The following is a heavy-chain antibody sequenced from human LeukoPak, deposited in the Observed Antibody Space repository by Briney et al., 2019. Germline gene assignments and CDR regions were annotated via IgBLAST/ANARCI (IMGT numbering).Heavy chain of an antibody. V-gene: IGHV3-30*18. CDR2: ISYDGSNK. CDR1: GSTFRSYG. D-gene: IGHD3-22*01. Sequence: GGSLRLSCAASGSTFRSYGMHWVRQAPGKGLEWVAVISYDGSNKYYADSVKGRFTISRDNSKNTLYLQMNSLRAEDTAVYYCAKDGSSGYYFEYYFDYWGQGTLVTVSS. J-gene: IGHJ4*02. CDR3: AKDGSSGYYFEYYFDY.